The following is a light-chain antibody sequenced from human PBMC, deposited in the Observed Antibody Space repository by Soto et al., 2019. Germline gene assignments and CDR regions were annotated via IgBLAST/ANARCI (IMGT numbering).Light chain of an antibody. CDR1: SSDVGGYNY. CDR2: DVS. Sequence: QSVLTQPASVSGSPGQSINISCTGTSSDVGGYNYVSWYQHHPSKAPKLIIYDVSNRPSGVSNPFSGSKSGNTASLTISGLQPEDEADYYCSSYTTSNTRQIVFGTGTKLTVL. CDR3: SSYTTSNTRQIV. V-gene: IGLV2-14*03. J-gene: IGLJ1*01.